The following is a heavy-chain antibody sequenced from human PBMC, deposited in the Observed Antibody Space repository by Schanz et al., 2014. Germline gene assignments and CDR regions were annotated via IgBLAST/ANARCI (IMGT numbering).Heavy chain of an antibody. V-gene: IGHV3-23*04. CDR1: GFSFTTYA. D-gene: IGHD2-2*03. CDR2: ISSGGGST. CDR3: ARAGYCTSVSCALFVSDY. J-gene: IGHJ4*02. Sequence: EVQLVESGGGLVQPGGSLRLSCASSGFSFTTYAMSWVRQAPGKGLEWVSSISSGGGSTYYADSVKGRFTISRDNSKNTLYLQMKSLRAEDTAVYYCARAGYCTSVSCALFVSDYWGQGTLVTVSS.